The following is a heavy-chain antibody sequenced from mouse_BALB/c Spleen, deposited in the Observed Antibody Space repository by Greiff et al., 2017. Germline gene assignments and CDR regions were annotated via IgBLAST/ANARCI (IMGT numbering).Heavy chain of an antibody. J-gene: IGHJ2*01. Sequence: DVQLVESGGGLVKPGGSLKLSCAASGFTFSSYAMSWVRQSPEKRLEWVAEISSGGSYTYYPDTVTGRFTISRDNAKNTLYLEMSSLRSEDTAMYYCARDRDGNHYFDYWGQGTTLTVSS. D-gene: IGHD2-1*01. CDR1: GFTFSSYA. V-gene: IGHV5-9-4*01. CDR3: ARDRDGNHYFDY. CDR2: ISSGGSYT.